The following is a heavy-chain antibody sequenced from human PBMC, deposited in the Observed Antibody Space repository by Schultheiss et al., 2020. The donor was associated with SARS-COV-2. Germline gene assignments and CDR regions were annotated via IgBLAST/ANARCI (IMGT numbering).Heavy chain of an antibody. CDR3: ARDPGGDSSGYYYHYFDY. V-gene: IGHV4-59*12. CDR2: IYYSGST. D-gene: IGHD3-22*01. Sequence: SETLSLTCAVYGGSFSSYYWSWIRQPPGKGLEWIGYIYYSGSTNYNPSLKSRVTISVDTSKNQFSLKLSSVTAADTAVYYCARDPGGDSSGYYYHYFDYWGQGTLVTVSS. CDR1: GGSFSSYY. J-gene: IGHJ4*02.